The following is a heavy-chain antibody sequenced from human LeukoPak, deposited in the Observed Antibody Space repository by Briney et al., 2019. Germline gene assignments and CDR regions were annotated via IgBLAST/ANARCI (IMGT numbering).Heavy chain of an antibody. V-gene: IGHV4-59*11. Sequence: SETLSLTCIVSGGSISSHYWSWIRQTPGKGLEYIGYVYYSGSTDYNPSLKSRVTISLDTSKNQFSLHLSSVTAADTAVYYCARRSGVLDSRDSRYYFDHWGQGTLVTVSS. D-gene: IGHD3-22*01. CDR2: VYYSGST. J-gene: IGHJ4*02. CDR1: GGSISSHY. CDR3: ARRSGVLDSRDSRYYFDH.